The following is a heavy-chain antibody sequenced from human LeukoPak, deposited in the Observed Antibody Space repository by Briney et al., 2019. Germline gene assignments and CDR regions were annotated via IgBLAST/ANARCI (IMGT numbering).Heavy chain of an antibody. CDR3: ARDSTYDIVVVPAAFDY. J-gene: IGHJ4*02. V-gene: IGHV3-48*01. Sequence: GGSLRLSCAASGFTFSNYSMNWVRQAPGKGLEGVSYISSSSSTIYYADSVKGRFTISRDNAKNSLYLQMNSLRAEDTAVYFCARDSTYDIVVVPAAFDYWGQGALVTVSS. D-gene: IGHD2-2*01. CDR1: GFTFSNYS. CDR2: ISSSSSTI.